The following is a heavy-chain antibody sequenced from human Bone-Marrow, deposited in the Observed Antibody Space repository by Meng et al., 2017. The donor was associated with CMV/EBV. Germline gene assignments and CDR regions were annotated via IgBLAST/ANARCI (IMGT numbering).Heavy chain of an antibody. CDR1: GYTFTGYY. Sequence: ASVKVSCKASGYTFTGYYMHWVRQAPGQGLEWMGWINPNSGGTNYAQKFQGRVTMTRDTSISTAYMELSRLRSDDTAVYYCAFSNYDFWSGYLPSDYWGQGTLVTVYS. CDR2: INPNSGGT. V-gene: IGHV1-2*02. J-gene: IGHJ4*02. D-gene: IGHD3-3*01. CDR3: AFSNYDFWSGYLPSDY.